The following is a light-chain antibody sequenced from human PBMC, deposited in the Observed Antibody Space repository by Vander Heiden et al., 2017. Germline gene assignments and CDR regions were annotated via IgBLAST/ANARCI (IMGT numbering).Light chain of an antibody. CDR2: GNN. CDR3: QSYDDSLSGSL. J-gene: IGLJ2*01. Sequence: QSVLTQPPSVSGAPGQRVTIPCTGSTSNIGARFDVHWYQQLPGTAPKLLIYGNNNRPSGVPDRFSGSKSGTSASLAITGLQAEDEADYYCQSYDDSLSGSLFGGGTKLTVL. CDR1: TSNIGARFD. V-gene: IGLV1-40*01.